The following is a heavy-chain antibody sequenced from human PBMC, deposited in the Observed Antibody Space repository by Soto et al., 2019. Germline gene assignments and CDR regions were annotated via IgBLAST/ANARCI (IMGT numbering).Heavy chain of an antibody. CDR1: GGTFSSYA. D-gene: IGHD6-6*01. J-gene: IGHJ6*02. Sequence: ASVKVSCKASGGTFSSYAISWVRQAPGQGLEWMGGIIPIFGTANYAQKFQGRVTITADESTSTAYMELSSPRSEDTAVYYCARPSIAARGYYYGMDVWGQGTTVTVSS. V-gene: IGHV1-69*13. CDR3: ARPSIAARGYYYGMDV. CDR2: IIPIFGTA.